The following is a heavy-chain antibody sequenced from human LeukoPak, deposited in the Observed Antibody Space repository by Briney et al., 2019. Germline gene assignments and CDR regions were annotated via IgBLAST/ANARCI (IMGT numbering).Heavy chain of an antibody. CDR2: IYPGDSDT. CDR1: GYSFTSYW. Sequence: GESLKISCKGSGYSFTSYWIGWVRQMPGKGLEWMGIIYPGDSDTRYSPSFQGQVTISADKSISTAYLQWSSLKASDTAMYYCARVNRHGPYYYYGMDVWGQGTTVTVSS. CDR3: ARVNRHGPYYYYGMDV. J-gene: IGHJ6*02. V-gene: IGHV5-51*01.